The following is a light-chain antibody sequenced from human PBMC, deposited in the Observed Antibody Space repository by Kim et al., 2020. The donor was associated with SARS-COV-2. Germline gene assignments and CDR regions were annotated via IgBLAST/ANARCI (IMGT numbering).Light chain of an antibody. J-gene: IGKJ4*01. CDR3: QQYNNWPAIT. Sequence: EIVMTQSPATLSVSPGERATLSCRASQSVGTDLAWYQQKPGQAPRLLIYHASTRATGIPARFSGSGSGTEFSLSISSLQSEDFAVYHCQQYNNWPAITFGGGTKVEI. CDR2: HAS. V-gene: IGKV3-15*01. CDR1: QSVGTD.